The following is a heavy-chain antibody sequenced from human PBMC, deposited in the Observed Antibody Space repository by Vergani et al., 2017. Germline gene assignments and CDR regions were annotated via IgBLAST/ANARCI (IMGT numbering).Heavy chain of an antibody. Sequence: QLQLQESGSGLVKPSQTLSLTCAVSGDSITNGGFSWNWIRQPPGKGPEWIGYIFPSGNSDYNPSLKNRVSISLDKSKDQFSLWVNCVTAADTAVYFCARASLRALVGYYYYMDVWGKGKTVVVSS. V-gene: IGHV4-30-2*01. D-gene: IGHD3-16*02. CDR1: GDSITNGGFS. J-gene: IGHJ6*03. CDR2: IFPSGNS. CDR3: ARASLRALVGYYYYMDV.